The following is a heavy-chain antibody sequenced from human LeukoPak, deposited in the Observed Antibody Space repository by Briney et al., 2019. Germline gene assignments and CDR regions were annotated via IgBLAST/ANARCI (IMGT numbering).Heavy chain of an antibody. CDR2: ISSSSSYI. CDR3: AGHYYGSGSYYPIP. Sequence: PGGSLRLSCAASGFTFSSYSMNWVRQAPGKGLEWVSSISSSSSYIYYADSVKGRFTISRDNAKNSLYPQMNSLRAEDTAVYYCAGHYYGSGSYYPIPWGQGTLVTVSS. J-gene: IGHJ5*02. CDR1: GFTFSSYS. D-gene: IGHD3-10*01. V-gene: IGHV3-21*01.